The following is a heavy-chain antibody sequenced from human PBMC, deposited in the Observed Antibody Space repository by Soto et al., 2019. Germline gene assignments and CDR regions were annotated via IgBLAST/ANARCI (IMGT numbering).Heavy chain of an antibody. CDR2: IIPILGIA. D-gene: IGHD2-21*02. Sequence: QVQLVQSGAEVKKPGSSVKVSCKAAGGTFSSYTISRVRQAPGQGLEWMGRIIPILGIANYAQKFQGRVTITADKSTSTAYMELSSLRSEDTAVYYCAREGTVVVTATLDYWGQGTLVTVSS. CDR1: GGTFSSYT. CDR3: AREGTVVVTATLDY. J-gene: IGHJ4*02. V-gene: IGHV1-69*08.